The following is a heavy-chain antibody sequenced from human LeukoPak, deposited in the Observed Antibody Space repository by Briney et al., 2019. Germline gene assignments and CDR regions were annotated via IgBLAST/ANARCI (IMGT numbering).Heavy chain of an antibody. Sequence: SETLSLTCTVSGGSISSGPYYWSWIRQHPGKGLEWIGYIYYSGTTYCNPSLRSRVTISVDTSKKQFSLKLTSVTAAGTAVYYCARAKMTTVSTRPLFFYFDNWGQGTLATVSS. J-gene: IGHJ4*02. CDR3: ARAKMTTVSTRPLFFYFDN. CDR1: GGSISSGPYY. CDR2: IYYSGTT. D-gene: IGHD4-11*01. V-gene: IGHV4-31*03.